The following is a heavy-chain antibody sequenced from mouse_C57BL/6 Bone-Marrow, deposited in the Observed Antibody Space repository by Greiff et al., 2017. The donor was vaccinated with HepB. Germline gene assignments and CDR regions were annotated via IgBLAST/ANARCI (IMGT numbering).Heavy chain of an antibody. CDR2: ISSGSSTI. J-gene: IGHJ2*01. CDR1: GFTFSDYG. CDR3: AITRLDY. V-gene: IGHV5-17*01. D-gene: IGHD1-1*01. Sequence: DVMLVESGGGLVKPGGSLKLSCAASGFTFSDYGMHWVRQAPEKGLEWVAYISSGSSTIYYADTVKGRFTISRDNAKNTLFLQMTSLRSEDTAMYYCAITRLDYWGQGTTLTVSS.